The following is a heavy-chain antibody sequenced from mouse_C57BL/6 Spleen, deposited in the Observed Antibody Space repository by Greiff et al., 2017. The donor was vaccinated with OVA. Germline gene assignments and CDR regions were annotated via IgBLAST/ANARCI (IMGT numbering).Heavy chain of an antibody. Sequence: VQLQQPGAELVMPGASVKLSCKASGYTFTSYWMHWVKQRPGQGLEWIGEIDPSDSYTNYNQKFKGKSTLTVDKSSSTAYMQLSSLTSEDSAVYYCARMGYPFDYWGQGTTLTVSS. J-gene: IGHJ2*01. CDR3: ARMGYPFDY. CDR1: GYTFTSYW. CDR2: IDPSDSYT. V-gene: IGHV1-69*01. D-gene: IGHD2-2*01.